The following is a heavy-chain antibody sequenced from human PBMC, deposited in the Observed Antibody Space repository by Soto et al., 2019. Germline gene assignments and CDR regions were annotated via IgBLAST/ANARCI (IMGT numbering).Heavy chain of an antibody. CDR1: DGSISSSSYY. Sequence: SETLSLTCTVSDGSISSSSYYWGWIRQPPGKGLEWIGSIYYSGSTYYNPSLKSRVTISVDTSKNQFSLKLSSVTAADTAVYYCARRLYYDSSGFEGGGMDVWGQGSTVTVS. CDR3: ARRLYYDSSGFEGGGMDV. V-gene: IGHV4-39*01. CDR2: IYYSGST. J-gene: IGHJ6*02. D-gene: IGHD3-22*01.